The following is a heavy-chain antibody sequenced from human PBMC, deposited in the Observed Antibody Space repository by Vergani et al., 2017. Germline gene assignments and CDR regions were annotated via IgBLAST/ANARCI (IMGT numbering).Heavy chain of an antibody. D-gene: IGHD1-1*01. CDR2: IYYSGST. V-gene: IGHV4-59*12. J-gene: IGHJ4*02. Sequence: QVQLQESGPGLVKPSETLSLTCTVSGGSISSYYWSWIRQPPGKGLEWIGYIYYSGSTNYNPSLKSRVTISVDTSKNQFSLKLSSVTAADTAVYYCARERTGTTGYWGQGTLVTVSS. CDR3: ARERTGTTGY. CDR1: GGSISSYY.